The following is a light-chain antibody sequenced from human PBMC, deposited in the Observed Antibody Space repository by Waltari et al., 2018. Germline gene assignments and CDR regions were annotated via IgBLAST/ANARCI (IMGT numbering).Light chain of an antibody. V-gene: IGLV2-14*01. CDR1: SNDVGGYGY. CDR2: EVS. Sequence: QSALTQPASVSGSPGQSITISCTGTSNDVGGYGYVSWYQQYPGRAPKLIIYEVSYRPSGISTRFSGSKSGNTASLTISGLQADDEAAYYCSSHTSTVPHVFGTGTRVTV. CDR3: SSHTSTVPHV. J-gene: IGLJ1*01.